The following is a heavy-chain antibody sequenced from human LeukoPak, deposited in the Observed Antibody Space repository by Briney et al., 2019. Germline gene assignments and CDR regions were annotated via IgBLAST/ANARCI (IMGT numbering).Heavy chain of an antibody. Sequence: GRSLRLSCAVSGFTFSSYGMHWVRQAPGKGLEWVAVISYDGSNKYYADSVKGRFTISRDNSKNTLYLQMNSLRAEDTAVYYCAKDLIPESGAYFDYWGQGTLVTVSS. CDR2: ISYDGSNK. CDR1: GFTFSSYG. V-gene: IGHV3-30*18. J-gene: IGHJ4*02. CDR3: AKDLIPESGAYFDY. D-gene: IGHD1-26*01.